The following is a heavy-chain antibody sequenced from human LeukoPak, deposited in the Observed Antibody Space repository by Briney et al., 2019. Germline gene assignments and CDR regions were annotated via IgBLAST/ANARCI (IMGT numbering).Heavy chain of an antibody. CDR3: ARQRAIAVASTYYFHYMDV. D-gene: IGHD6-19*01. V-gene: IGHV5-51*01. CDR1: GYSFTSYW. Sequence: GESLKISCKGSGYSFTSYWIGWVRQMPGKGLEWMGIIYPGDSDTRYSPSFQGQVTISADKSISTAYLQWSSLKASDTAMYYCARQRAIAVASTYYFHYMDVWGKGTTVTISS. CDR2: IYPGDSDT. J-gene: IGHJ6*03.